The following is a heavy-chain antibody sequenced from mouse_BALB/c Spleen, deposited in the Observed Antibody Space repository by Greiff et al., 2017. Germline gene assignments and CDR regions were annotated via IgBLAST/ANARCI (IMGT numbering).Heavy chain of an antibody. CDR1: GFSLTGYG. J-gene: IGHJ3*01. V-gene: IGHV2-6-7*01. CDR3: ARDPYYGSREGFAY. D-gene: IGHD1-1*01. CDR2: IWGDGST. Sequence: VKLVESGPGLVAPSQSLSITCTVSGFSLTGYGVNWVRQPPGKGLEWLGMIWGDGSTDYNSALKSRLSISKDNSKSQVFLQMNNLQTDDTARYYCARDPYYGSREGFAYWGQGTLVTVSA.